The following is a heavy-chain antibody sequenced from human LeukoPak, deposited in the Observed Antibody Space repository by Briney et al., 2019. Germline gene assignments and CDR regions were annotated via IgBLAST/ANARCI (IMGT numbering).Heavy chain of an antibody. CDR2: ISAYNGNT. J-gene: IGHJ6*02. D-gene: IGHD4-17*01. Sequence: ASVKVSCKASGYTFTSYGISWVRQAPGQGLEWMGWISAYNGNTNYAQKLQGRVTMTTDTSTSTAYMELRSLRSDDTAVYYCAREPRYGDYAVRRDNYYYYGMDVWGQGTTVTVSS. CDR1: GYTFTSYG. CDR3: AREPRYGDYAVRRDNYYYYGMDV. V-gene: IGHV1-18*01.